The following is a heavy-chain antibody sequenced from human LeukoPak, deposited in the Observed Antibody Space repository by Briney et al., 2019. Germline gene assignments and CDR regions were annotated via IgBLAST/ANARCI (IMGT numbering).Heavy chain of an antibody. Sequence: GGTLRLSCAGSGFTFSSYEMNWVRQAPGKGLEWVSYISSSGRTIYYADSVKGRFTISRDNAKNSLYLQMNSLRADDTAVYYCARAPSIFGGDFGYWGQGTLVTVSS. D-gene: IGHD3-10*01. CDR3: ARAPSIFGGDFGY. CDR1: GFTFSSYE. CDR2: ISSSGRTI. V-gene: IGHV3-48*03. J-gene: IGHJ4*02.